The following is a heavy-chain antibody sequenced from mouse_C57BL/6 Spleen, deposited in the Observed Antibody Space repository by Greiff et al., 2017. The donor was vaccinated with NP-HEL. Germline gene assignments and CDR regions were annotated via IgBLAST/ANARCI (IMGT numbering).Heavy chain of an antibody. CDR2: IDPNSGGT. CDR3: AVTTVVATGGVYFDY. J-gene: IGHJ2*01. V-gene: IGHV1-72*01. Sequence: QVQLQQSGAELVKPGASVKLSCKASGYTFTSYWMHWVKQRPGRGLEWIGRIDPNSGGTKYHEKFKSKATLTVDKPSSTAYMQLSSLTSEDSAVYYCAVTTVVATGGVYFDYWGQGTTLTVSS. D-gene: IGHD1-1*01. CDR1: GYTFTSYW.